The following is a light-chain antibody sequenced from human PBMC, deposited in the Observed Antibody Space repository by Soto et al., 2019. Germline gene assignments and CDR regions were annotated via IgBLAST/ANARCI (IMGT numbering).Light chain of an antibody. J-gene: IGLJ1*01. CDR1: SSNIGSNY. CDR2: RNN. Sequence: QSVLTQPPSASGTPGQRVTISCSGSSSNIGSNYVYWYQQLPGTAPKLLIYRNNQWPSGVPDRFSGSKSGTSASLAISGLRSEDEADYYCAAWDDSLSALFGTGTKLTVL. V-gene: IGLV1-47*01. CDR3: AAWDDSLSAL.